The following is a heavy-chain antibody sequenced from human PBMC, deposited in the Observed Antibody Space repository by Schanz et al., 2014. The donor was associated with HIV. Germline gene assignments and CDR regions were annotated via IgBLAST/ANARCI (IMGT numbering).Heavy chain of an antibody. D-gene: IGHD5-12*01. CDR1: GFTFSYYG. V-gene: IGHV3-33*01. J-gene: IGHJ4*02. CDR3: ARGDGGYWYYFDY. CDR2: IWYDGSNK. Sequence: QVQLVESGGGVVQPGRSLRLSCAASGFTFSYYGMHWVRQAPGKGLEWVAVIWYDGSNKYYADSVKGRFTISRDNSKNTVYLQMNSLRAEDTAVYYCARGDGGYWYYFDYWGQGTLVTVSS.